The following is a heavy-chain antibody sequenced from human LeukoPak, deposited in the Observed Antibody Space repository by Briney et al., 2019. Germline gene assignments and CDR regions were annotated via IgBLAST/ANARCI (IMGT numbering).Heavy chain of an antibody. J-gene: IGHJ5*02. Sequence: GASVKVSCKASGNTFTNNGISWVRQAPGQGLEWMGWIHIYRGNTNYAQKFQGRVTMTTDTSTSTVYMEVRGLRSDDTAMYYCARDVGITVADSFDPWGQGTLVTVSS. CDR3: ARDVGITVADSFDP. CDR2: IHIYRGNT. D-gene: IGHD6-13*01. V-gene: IGHV1-18*01. CDR1: GNTFTNNG.